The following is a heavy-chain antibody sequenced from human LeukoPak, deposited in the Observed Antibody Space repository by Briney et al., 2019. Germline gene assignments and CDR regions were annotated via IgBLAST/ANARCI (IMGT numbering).Heavy chain of an antibody. J-gene: IGHJ2*01. Sequence: SETLSLTCAVYGGSFSGYYWSWIRQPPGKGLEWIGEINHSGSTNYNPSLKSRVTISVDTSKNQFSLKLSSVTAADTAVYYCARGIPPRSIAARRPYWYFDLWGRGTLVTVSS. D-gene: IGHD6-6*01. CDR3: ARGIPPRSIAARRPYWYFDL. V-gene: IGHV4-34*01. CDR1: GGSFSGYY. CDR2: INHSGST.